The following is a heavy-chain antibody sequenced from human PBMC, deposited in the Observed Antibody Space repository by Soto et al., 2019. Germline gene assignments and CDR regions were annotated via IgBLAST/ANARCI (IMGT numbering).Heavy chain of an antibody. CDR1: GASVSSVNYF. CDR3: ARVDGSGTFSLFDY. J-gene: IGHJ4*02. D-gene: IGHD3-10*01. V-gene: IGHV4-61*01. Sequence: QVQLQESGPGLVKPAETLSLTCSVSGASVSSVNYFWSWIRQPSGKGLEWIGYIYHNGDTNYNPSLKSRVTISLDTSKNQFSLNLSSVTAADTAVYYCARVDGSGTFSLFDYWGQGTLANVSS. CDR2: IYHNGDT.